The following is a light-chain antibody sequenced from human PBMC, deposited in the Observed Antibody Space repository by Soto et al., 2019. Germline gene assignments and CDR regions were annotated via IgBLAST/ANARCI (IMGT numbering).Light chain of an antibody. Sequence: QSVLTQPASVSGSPGQSITISCTGTSSDVGGYNYVSWYQQHPGKGPKLMISGVSNRPSGVSNRFSGSKSGNTASLTISGLQTEDEADYYCISYTTSVTYVFGTGTKVTVL. J-gene: IGLJ1*01. CDR2: GVS. CDR3: ISYTTSVTYV. CDR1: SSDVGGYNY. V-gene: IGLV2-14*01.